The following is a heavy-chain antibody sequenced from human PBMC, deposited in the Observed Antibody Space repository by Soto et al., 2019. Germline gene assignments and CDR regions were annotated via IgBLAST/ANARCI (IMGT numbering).Heavy chain of an antibody. Sequence: SGFTVSTKYMSWVRPAPGKGLEWVSVIYSGGSTFYADSVRGRFTISRDNSKNTVNLQMNSLRAEDTAVYYCAVKPLSNYYYYYMDVWGKGTTVTVSS. CDR1: GFTVSTKY. J-gene: IGHJ6*03. CDR3: AVKPLSNYYYYYMDV. V-gene: IGHV3-66*01. CDR2: IYSGGST.